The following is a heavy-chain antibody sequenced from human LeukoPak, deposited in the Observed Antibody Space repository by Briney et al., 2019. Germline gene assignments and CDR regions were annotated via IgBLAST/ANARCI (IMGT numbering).Heavy chain of an antibody. Sequence: SETLSLTCTVSGGSVSSGSYYWSWIRLPPGKGLEWIGYIYYSGSTNYNPSLKSRVTISVDTSKNQFSLKLSSVTAADTAVYYCAREGYSYGYFDYWGQGTLVTVSS. CDR2: IYYSGST. D-gene: IGHD5-18*01. CDR3: AREGYSYGYFDY. CDR1: GGSVSSGSYY. J-gene: IGHJ4*02. V-gene: IGHV4-61*01.